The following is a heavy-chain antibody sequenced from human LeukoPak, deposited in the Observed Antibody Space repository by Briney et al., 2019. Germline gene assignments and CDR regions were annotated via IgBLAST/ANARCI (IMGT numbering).Heavy chain of an antibody. Sequence: ASVKVSCKASGGTFSSYAINWVRQAPGQGLEWMGGIIPIFGTANYAQKFQGRVTITADESTSTAYMELSSLRSEDTAVYYCARGPLAAGPSPSWFDPWGQGTLVTVSS. CDR3: ARGPLAAGPSPSWFDP. J-gene: IGHJ5*02. CDR2: IIPIFGTA. CDR1: GGTFSSYA. D-gene: IGHD6-13*01. V-gene: IGHV1-69*13.